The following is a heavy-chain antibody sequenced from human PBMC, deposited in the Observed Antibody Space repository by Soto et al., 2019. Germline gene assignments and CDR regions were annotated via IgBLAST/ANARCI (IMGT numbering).Heavy chain of an antibody. CDR3: AKTFWTVAGTRYLDY. CDR1: GLTLSNYA. J-gene: IGHJ4*02. CDR2: ISGSGDST. V-gene: IGHV3-23*01. D-gene: IGHD6-19*01. Sequence: GGSLRLSCAASGLTLSNYAMSWVRQAPGKGLEWVSVISGSGDSTYYADSVKGRFTISRDNSRNTLYLQLSGLRVEDTAVYYCAKTFWTVAGTRYLDYWGQGTLVTVSS.